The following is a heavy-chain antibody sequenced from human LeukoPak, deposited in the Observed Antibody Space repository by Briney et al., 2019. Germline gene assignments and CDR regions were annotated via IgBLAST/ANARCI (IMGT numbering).Heavy chain of an antibody. V-gene: IGHV3-66*01. CDR3: ARVDSYGHTFDY. CDR2: IYSGGST. CDR1: GFTVSSNY. D-gene: IGHD5-18*01. J-gene: IGHJ4*02. Sequence: PGGSLRLSCAASGFTVSSNYMSWVRQAPGKGLEWVSVIYSGGSTYYADSVKGRFTISRDNAKNSLYLQMTSLRAEDTAVYYCARVDSYGHTFDYWGQGTLVTVSS.